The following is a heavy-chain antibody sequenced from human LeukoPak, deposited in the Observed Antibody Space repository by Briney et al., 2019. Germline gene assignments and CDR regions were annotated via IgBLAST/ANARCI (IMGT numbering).Heavy chain of an antibody. V-gene: IGHV3-7*03. CDR2: IRPDGTIK. Sequence: PGGSLRLSCTASRITLTSSWMTWVRQAPGKGLEWVANIRPDGTIKHYLDSVNGRFTISRDNARNSLFLQMNSLRPEDTALYYCAKGTGRYWTHFDSWGQGTLVTVSS. CDR1: RITLTSSW. D-gene: IGHD1-26*01. J-gene: IGHJ4*02. CDR3: AKGTGRYWTHFDS.